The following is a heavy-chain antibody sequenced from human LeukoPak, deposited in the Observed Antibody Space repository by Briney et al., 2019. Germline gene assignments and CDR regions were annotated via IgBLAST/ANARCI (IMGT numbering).Heavy chain of an antibody. V-gene: IGHV3-23*01. D-gene: IGHD4-17*01. CDR2: ISGSGGSI. CDR3: ASTVTNLHYYYGMDV. J-gene: IGHJ6*02. Sequence: GGSLRLSCAASGFTFSSYAMSWVRQAPGKGLEWVSDISGSGGSIYYADSVQGRFTISRDNSKRTVYLQMNSLRAEDTAVYYCASTVTNLHYYYGMDVWGRGTTVTVSS. CDR1: GFTFSSYA.